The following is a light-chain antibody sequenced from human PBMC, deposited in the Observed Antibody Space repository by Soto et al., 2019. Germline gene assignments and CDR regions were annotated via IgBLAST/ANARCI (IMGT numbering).Light chain of an antibody. Sequence: QSVLTQPASVSGSPGQSITISCTGTSSDVGGYIYVSWYQQHPGKAPKLMIYDVTGRPSGVSYRFSGSKSGNTASLTISGLQAEGEADYYCSSYTTSSSYVFGTGTKVTAL. CDR3: SSYTTSSSYV. J-gene: IGLJ1*01. CDR1: SSDVGGYIY. V-gene: IGLV2-14*01. CDR2: DVT.